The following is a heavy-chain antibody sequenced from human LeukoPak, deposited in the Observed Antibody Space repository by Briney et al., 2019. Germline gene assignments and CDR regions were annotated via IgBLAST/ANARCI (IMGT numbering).Heavy chain of an antibody. D-gene: IGHD3-22*01. V-gene: IGHV3-30*18. CDR2: ISDDGSNK. CDR1: GFTYTSYG. J-gene: IGHJ4*02. CDR3: AKLPTYYFDSSVYHFDY. Sequence: GGSLRLSCVASGFTYTSYGMHWVRQAPGKGLEWVALISDDGSNKQYVDSVKGRFTISRDSSKNTLYLQMNSLRAEDTAVYYCAKLPTYYFDSSVYHFDYWGRGTLVTVSS.